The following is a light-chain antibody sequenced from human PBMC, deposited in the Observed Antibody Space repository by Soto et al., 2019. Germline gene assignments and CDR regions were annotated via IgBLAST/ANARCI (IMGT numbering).Light chain of an antibody. Sequence: QSVLTQPPSASGTPGQRVSISCSGSTSNIGRNDVNWYQQLPGTAPKLLIYGHNQRPSGVPERFSGSKSGTSASLAISGLQSEDGADYYCASWDDSLKAPVFGGGTKLTVL. CDR1: TSNIGRND. V-gene: IGLV1-44*01. CDR2: GHN. CDR3: ASWDDSLKAPV. J-gene: IGLJ2*01.